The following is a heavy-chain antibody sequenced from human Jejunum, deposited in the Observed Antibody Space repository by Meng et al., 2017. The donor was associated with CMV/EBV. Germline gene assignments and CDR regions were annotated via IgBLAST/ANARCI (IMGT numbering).Heavy chain of an antibody. CDR2: IYSGSGRT. Sequence: SGFTFNNYAMGWVRQAPGKGLEWASSIYSGSGRTYYGDSVKGRFIISRDNSRDTLYLQMTSLRPEDTAIYYCAKATEADGYYFDYWGQGILVTVSS. CDR1: GFTFNNYA. CDR3: AKATEADGYYFDY. V-gene: IGHV3-23*03. J-gene: IGHJ4*02. D-gene: IGHD6-13*01.